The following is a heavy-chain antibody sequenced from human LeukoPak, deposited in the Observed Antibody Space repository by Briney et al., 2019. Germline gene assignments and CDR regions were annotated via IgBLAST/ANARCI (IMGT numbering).Heavy chain of an antibody. CDR2: INPTGGSA. J-gene: IGHJ4*02. CDR1: GYTFTTYY. CDR3: ARGDYATSDPYFDY. Sequence: ASVKVSCKASGYTFTTYYMHWMRQAPGQGLQWMGIINPTGGSASYAQKFQGRVTMTRDTSTSTVYLELRSLRSEDTAVYYCARGDYATSDPYFDYWGQGTLVTVSS. V-gene: IGHV1-46*01. D-gene: IGHD4-17*01.